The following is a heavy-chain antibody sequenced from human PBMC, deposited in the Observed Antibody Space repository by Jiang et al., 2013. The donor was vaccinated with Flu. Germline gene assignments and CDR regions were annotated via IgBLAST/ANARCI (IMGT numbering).Heavy chain of an antibody. CDR3: AREDPRGPFYYGMDV. CDR2: ISFDGDTK. J-gene: IGHJ6*02. V-gene: IGHV3-30*03. Sequence: RQAPGKGLEWVAVISFDGDTKNYADSVKGRFTISRDNSESMLFLQMNSLRADDTAVYYCAREDPRGPFYYGMDVWGQGTTVTVSS.